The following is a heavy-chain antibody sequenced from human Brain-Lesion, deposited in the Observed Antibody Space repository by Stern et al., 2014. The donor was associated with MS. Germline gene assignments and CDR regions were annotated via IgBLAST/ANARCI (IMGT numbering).Heavy chain of an antibody. CDR2: MNPYSGNT. Sequence: VQLVESGAEVKKPGASVKVSCKASGYTFSSYDITWVRQASGHGLAWMGWMNPYSGNTGYAQKFKGRVSMTSAPSISTVYMELTSLTSDDTAVYFCARAVRNQLLSEYWGQGTLVTVSS. CDR3: ARAVRNQLLSEY. V-gene: IGHV1-8*01. J-gene: IGHJ4*02. D-gene: IGHD2-2*01. CDR1: GYTFSSYD.